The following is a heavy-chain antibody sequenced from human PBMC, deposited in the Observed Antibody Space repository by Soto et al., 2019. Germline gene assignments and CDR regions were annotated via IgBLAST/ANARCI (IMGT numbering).Heavy chain of an antibody. J-gene: IGHJ4*02. V-gene: IGHV3-74*01. Sequence: GGSLRLSCAASRFTFSSYWMHWVRQAPGKGLVWVSRINTDGSSTNYADSVKGRFTISRDNAKNTLYLQMNSLRAEDTAVYYCARASAAAGLSCWGQGTLVTVSS. CDR3: ARASAAAGLSC. D-gene: IGHD6-13*01. CDR2: INTDGSST. CDR1: RFTFSSYW.